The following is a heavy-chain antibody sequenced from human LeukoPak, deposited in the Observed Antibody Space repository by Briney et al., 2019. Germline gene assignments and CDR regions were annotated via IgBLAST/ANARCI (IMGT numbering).Heavy chain of an antibody. V-gene: IGHV4-59*01. Sequence: SETLSLTCIVSGDSISDYYWTWIRQPPGKRLEWIGYIRYNGYTNYSPSLKSRVTISIDTSKNQFSLKLTSVTAADAAVYYCARGAIPLSGVIDFWGQGTLVTVS. CDR3: ARGAIPLSGVIDF. CDR1: GDSISDYY. CDR2: IRYNGYT. D-gene: IGHD2-8*01. J-gene: IGHJ4*02.